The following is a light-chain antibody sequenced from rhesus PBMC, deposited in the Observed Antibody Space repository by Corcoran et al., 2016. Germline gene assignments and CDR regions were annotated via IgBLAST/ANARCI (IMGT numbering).Light chain of an antibody. CDR3: LQHNSYPFS. J-gene: IGKJ2*01. V-gene: IGKV1-28*03. Sequence: DIQMTQSPSSLSASVGDTVTITCRASQGISSNLNWFQLKPGKAPKLLNYDASSLEIGVPSMFIGSGSGTDFNLTISSLQPEDFAVYYCLQHNSYPFSFGHGTKVEIK. CDR1: QGISSN. CDR2: DAS.